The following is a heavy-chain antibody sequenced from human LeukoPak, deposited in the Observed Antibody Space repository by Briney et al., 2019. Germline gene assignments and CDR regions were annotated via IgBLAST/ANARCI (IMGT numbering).Heavy chain of an antibody. Sequence: SETLSLTCTVSGGSISSYYWSWIRQPPGKGLEWIGYIYYSRSTNYNPSLKSRVTISVDTSKNQFSLKLSSVTAADTAVYYCASSYSSSSAIDYWGQGTLVTVSS. CDR3: ASSYSSSSAIDY. CDR2: IYYSRST. J-gene: IGHJ4*02. CDR1: GGSISSYY. D-gene: IGHD6-6*01. V-gene: IGHV4-59*01.